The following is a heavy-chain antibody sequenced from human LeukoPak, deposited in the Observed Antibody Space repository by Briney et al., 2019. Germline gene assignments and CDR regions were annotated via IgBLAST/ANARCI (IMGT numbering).Heavy chain of an antibody. Sequence: SETLSLTCAVYGGSFSGYYWSWIRQPPGKGLEWIGETNHSGSTNYNPSLKSRVTISVDTSKNQFSLKLSSVTAADTAVYYCARLDILTGYHDYWGQGTLVTVSS. D-gene: IGHD3-9*01. V-gene: IGHV4-34*01. CDR3: ARLDILTGYHDY. J-gene: IGHJ4*02. CDR2: TNHSGST. CDR1: GGSFSGYY.